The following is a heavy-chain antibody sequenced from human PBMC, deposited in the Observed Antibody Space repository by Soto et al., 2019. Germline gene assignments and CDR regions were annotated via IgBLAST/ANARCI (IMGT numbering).Heavy chain of an antibody. J-gene: IGHJ2*01. V-gene: IGHV4-59*08. CDR3: ARLVSYCSGGSCHWYFDL. CDR2: IYYSGST. CDR1: GGSISSYY. D-gene: IGHD2-15*01. Sequence: PSETLSLTCTVSGGSISSYYWSWIRQPPGKGLEWIGYIYYSGSTNYNPSLKSRVTISVDTSKNQFSLKLSSVTAADTAVYYCARLVSYCSGGSCHWYFDLWGRGTLVTVSS.